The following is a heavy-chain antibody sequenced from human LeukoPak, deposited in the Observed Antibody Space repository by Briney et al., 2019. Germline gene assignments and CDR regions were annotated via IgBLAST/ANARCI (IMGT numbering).Heavy chain of an antibody. CDR3: ARDEDSGWYDSSWFDP. D-gene: IGHD6-19*01. CDR1: GYTFSTYN. J-gene: IGHJ5*02. V-gene: IGHV3-48*02. Sequence: GGSLRLSCAASGYTFSTYNMNWVRQAPGKGLEWVSFISSGSRIIYYADSVKGRFTVSRDNAKNSLYLQMNSLRDEDTAVYYCARDEDSGWYDSSWFDPWGQGTLVTVSS. CDR2: ISSGSRII.